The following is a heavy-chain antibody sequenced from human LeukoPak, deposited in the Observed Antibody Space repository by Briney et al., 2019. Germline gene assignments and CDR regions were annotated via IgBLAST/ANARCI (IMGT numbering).Heavy chain of an antibody. D-gene: IGHD2-2*01. J-gene: IGHJ5*02. CDR3: ARDLIPAAIPDNWFDP. CDR2: ISYDGSNK. V-gene: IGHV3-30-3*01. CDR1: GFTFSSYA. Sequence: QPGRSLRLSCAASGFTFSSYAMHWARKAPAKGLEWVAVISYDGSNKYYADSVKGRFTISRDNSKNTLYLQMNSLRAEDTAVYYCARDLIPAAIPDNWFDPWGQGTLVTVSS.